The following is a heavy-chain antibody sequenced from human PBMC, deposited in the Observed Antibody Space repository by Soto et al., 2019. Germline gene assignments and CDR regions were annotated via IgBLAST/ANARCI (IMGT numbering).Heavy chain of an antibody. Sequence: QVQLVQSGAEVKKPGSSVKVSCKASGGTFSSYAISWVRQAPGQGLEWMGGIIPIFGTANYAQKFQGRVTITADESTSTAYMELSSLRSEDTAVYYCARDRYSKSDYKYGMDVWGQGTTVTVSS. CDR3: ARDRYSKSDYKYGMDV. V-gene: IGHV1-69*01. CDR1: GGTFSSYA. D-gene: IGHD6-13*01. J-gene: IGHJ6*02. CDR2: IIPIFGTA.